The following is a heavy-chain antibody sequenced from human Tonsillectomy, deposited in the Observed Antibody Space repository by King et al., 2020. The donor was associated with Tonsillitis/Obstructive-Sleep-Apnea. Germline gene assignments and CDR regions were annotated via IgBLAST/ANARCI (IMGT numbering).Heavy chain of an antibody. CDR1: GFAFDDYA. CDR3: AKGSFLEWLCVY. J-gene: IGHJ4*02. V-gene: IGHV3-9*01. CDR2: ITWNSGTM. Sequence: VQLVESGGGLVQPGWSLRLSCAASGFAFDDYAMHWVRQVPGKGLEWVSGITWNSGTMGYADSVKGRFTISRDNAKNSLFLQMNSLRAEDTALYYCAKGSFLEWLCVYWGQGTLVTVSS. D-gene: IGHD3-3*02.